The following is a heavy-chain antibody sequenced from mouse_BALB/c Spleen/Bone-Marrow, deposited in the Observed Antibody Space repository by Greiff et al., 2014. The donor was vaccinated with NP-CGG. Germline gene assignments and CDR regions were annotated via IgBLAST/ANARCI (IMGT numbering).Heavy chain of an antibody. CDR2: IYPGDGDT. D-gene: IGHD1-1*01. V-gene: IGHV1-80*01. Sequence: QVQLQQSGAELVRPGSSVKISCKASGYAFSSYWMNWVKQRPGQGLEWIGQIYPGDGDTNYNGKFKGEATLTADKSSSTAYMQLSSLTSEDSAVYFCARDYYGSRYYFDYWGQGTTLTVSS. CDR1: GYAFSSYW. J-gene: IGHJ2*01. CDR3: ARDYYGSRYYFDY.